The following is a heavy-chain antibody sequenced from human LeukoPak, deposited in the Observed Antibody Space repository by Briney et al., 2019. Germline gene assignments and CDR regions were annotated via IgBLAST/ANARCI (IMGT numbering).Heavy chain of an antibody. V-gene: IGHV1-18*01. CDR1: GYTFTSFG. CDR3: TRDLGTYTSYGSIFFDY. J-gene: IGHJ4*02. Sequence: ASVKVSCKASGYTFTSFGISWVRQAPGQGLEWMGWISAYNGDIKYAQKFQGRVTVTTDTSTSTAYMELRSLRSDDTAVFFCTRDLGTYTSYGSIFFDYWGQGTLVTVSS. D-gene: IGHD3-10*01. CDR2: ISAYNGDI.